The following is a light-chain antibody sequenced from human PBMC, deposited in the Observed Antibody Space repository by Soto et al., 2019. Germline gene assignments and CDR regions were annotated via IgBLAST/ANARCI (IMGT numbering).Light chain of an antibody. CDR1: SSNIGADYD. CDR3: QSYDRSLRVVV. V-gene: IGLV1-40*01. CDR2: GNN. J-gene: IGLJ3*02. Sequence: QSVLTQPPSVSGAPGQTITISCTGSSSNIGADYDVHWYQHLPGTAPKLLIYGNNNRPSGVPDRFSGSNSGTSASLAITGLRAEDEADYYCQSYDRSLRVVVFGGGTKLTVL.